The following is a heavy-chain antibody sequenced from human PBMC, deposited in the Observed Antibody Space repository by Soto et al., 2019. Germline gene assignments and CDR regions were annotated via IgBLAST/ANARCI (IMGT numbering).Heavy chain of an antibody. Sequence: ETLSLTCPVSGGSVSNGMYYWSWIRQPPGKGLEWIGNVYFTGTTIYNPSLKSRVTMSVDTYKDQFFLKLTSVTAADTAVYYCARYCNNPGRRHLYYFDYWGLGTLVTVSS. CDR2: VYFTGTT. V-gene: IGHV4-61*01. D-gene: IGHD2-8*01. CDR3: ARYCNNPGRRHLYYFDY. CDR1: GGSVSNGMYY. J-gene: IGHJ4*02.